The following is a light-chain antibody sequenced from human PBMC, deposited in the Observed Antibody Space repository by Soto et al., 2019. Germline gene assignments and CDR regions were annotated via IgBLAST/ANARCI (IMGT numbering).Light chain of an antibody. CDR1: SGHSSYI. CDR2: LEGSGSY. V-gene: IGLV4-60*03. Sequence: QLVLTQSSSASASLGSSVKLTCTLSSGHSSYIIAWHQPQPGKAPRYLMKLEGSGSYNKGSGVPDRFSGSSSGADRYLTISNLQSEDEADYYCETWDSNSVVFGGGTKLTVL. J-gene: IGLJ2*01. CDR3: ETWDSNSVV.